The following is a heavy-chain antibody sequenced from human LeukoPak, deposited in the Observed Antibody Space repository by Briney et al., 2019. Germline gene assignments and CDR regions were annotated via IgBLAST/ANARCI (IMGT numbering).Heavy chain of an antibody. CDR2: IYHSGNS. J-gene: IGHJ4*02. CDR1: GDSISSHY. CDR3: ARDGASSGSYLGFDY. V-gene: IGHV4-38-2*02. D-gene: IGHD1-26*01. Sequence: PSETLSLTCTVSGDSISSHYWSWIRQPPGKGLEWIGSIYHSGNSYYNPSLKSRVTISVDTSKNQFSLKLSSVTAAETAVYYCARDGASSGSYLGFDYWGQGTLVTVSS.